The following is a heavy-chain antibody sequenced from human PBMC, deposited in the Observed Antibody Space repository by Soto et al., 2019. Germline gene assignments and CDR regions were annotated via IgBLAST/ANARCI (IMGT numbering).Heavy chain of an antibody. CDR2: ISAYNGNT. Sequence: QVQLVQSGAEVKKPGASVKVSCKASGYTFTSYVITGGRQALGQGLEWRGWISAYNGNTNYARKLQARFTMTTDTSTTTAYMELRSLRSDDTAVYYCARGGRHDSSGYYLPFSGMDVWGQGTTVTVSS. D-gene: IGHD3-22*01. CDR1: GYTFTSYV. CDR3: ARGGRHDSSGYYLPFSGMDV. V-gene: IGHV1-18*01. J-gene: IGHJ6*02.